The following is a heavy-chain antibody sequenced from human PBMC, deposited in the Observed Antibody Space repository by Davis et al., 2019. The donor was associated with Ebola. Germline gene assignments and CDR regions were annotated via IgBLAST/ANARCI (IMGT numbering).Heavy chain of an antibody. Sequence: SVTVSCKPSRYTFTSYGISRVRQAPGQGPEWMGWISAYYGNTNYAQNVQGRVTMTTDTSTSTAYMEVGSLRSDDTAVYYCARAQFPTTSDHWGQGTLVTVSS. V-gene: IGHV1-18*01. CDR2: ISAYYGNT. J-gene: IGHJ4*02. CDR1: RYTFTSYG. CDR3: ARAQFPTTSDH. D-gene: IGHD1-1*01.